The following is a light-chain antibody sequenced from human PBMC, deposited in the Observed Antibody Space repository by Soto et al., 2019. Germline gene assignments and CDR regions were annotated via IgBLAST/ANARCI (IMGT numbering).Light chain of an antibody. CDR1: QSVFYSSNNKNY. J-gene: IGKJ5*01. V-gene: IGKV4-1*01. CDR3: QQYYGTPRT. Sequence: IVMTQSPDSLTVSLGARATINCKSSQSVFYSSNNKNYLAWYQQKPGQSPNLLIYWASTRESGVPDQFRGSGSGTDFTLTISRLQAGDVAVYYCQQYYGTPRTVGQGTRLEIK. CDR2: WAS.